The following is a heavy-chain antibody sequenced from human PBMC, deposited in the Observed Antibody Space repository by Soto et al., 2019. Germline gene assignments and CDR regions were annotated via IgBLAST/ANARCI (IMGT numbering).Heavy chain of an antibody. V-gene: IGHV3-23*01. D-gene: IGHD2-21*01. Sequence: XXSLRLACAASGFTFSSYAMXWVRQAPGKGLEWVSAISGSGGSTYYADSVKGRFTISRDNSKNTLYLQMKSLRAEDTAVYYCAKAPPGSGIPDWGQGTLVTVSS. CDR1: GFTFSSYA. J-gene: IGHJ4*02. CDR2: ISGSGGST. CDR3: AKAPPGSGIPD.